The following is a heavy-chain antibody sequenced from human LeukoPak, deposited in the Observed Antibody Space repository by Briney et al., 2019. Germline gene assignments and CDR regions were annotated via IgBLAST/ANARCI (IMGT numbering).Heavy chain of an antibody. CDR3: ARVLGYTLGAFDY. Sequence: SVKVSCKASGGTFSSYAISWVRQAPGQGLEWMGGIIPIFGTANYAQKFQGRVTITADESTTTAYMELSSLRSEDTAVYYCARVLGYTLGAFDYWGQGTLVTVSS. CDR2: IIPIFGTA. V-gene: IGHV1-69*13. CDR1: GGTFSSYA. D-gene: IGHD5-18*01. J-gene: IGHJ4*02.